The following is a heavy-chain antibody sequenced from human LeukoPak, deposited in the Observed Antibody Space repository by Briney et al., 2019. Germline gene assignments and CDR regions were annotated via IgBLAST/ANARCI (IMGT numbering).Heavy chain of an antibody. D-gene: IGHD3-9*01. CDR3: ARGYFDWLLWFVAFDI. CDR2: IYPGDSDT. J-gene: IGHJ3*02. CDR1: GYSFTSYW. V-gene: IGHV5-51*01. Sequence: GESLKISCKGSGYSFTSYWIGWVRQMPGKGLEWMGIIYPGDSDTRYSPSFQGQVTISADKSISTAYLQWSSLKASDTAMYYCARGYFDWLLWFVAFDIWGQGTMVTVSS.